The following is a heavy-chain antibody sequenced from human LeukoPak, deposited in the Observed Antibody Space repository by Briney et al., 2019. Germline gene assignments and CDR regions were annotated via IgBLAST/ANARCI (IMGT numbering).Heavy chain of an antibody. Sequence: PGGSLRLSCAVSGFSFSNYWMHWVRQAPGKGLVWVSRINSDGSSTSYADSVKGRFTISRDNAKNTLYLQMNSLRAEDTAVYYCARGRGTPPSNALLDYWGQGTLVTVSS. J-gene: IGHJ4*02. V-gene: IGHV3-74*01. CDR3: ARGRGTPPSNALLDY. CDR1: GFSFSNYW. CDR2: INSDGSST. D-gene: IGHD3-10*01.